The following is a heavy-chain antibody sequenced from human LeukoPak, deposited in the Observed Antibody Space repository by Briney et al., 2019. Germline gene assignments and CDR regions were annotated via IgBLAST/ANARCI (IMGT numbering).Heavy chain of an antibody. D-gene: IGHD7-27*01. CDR3: ARLSGDGV. Sequence: GGSLRLSCATSGFTISSYSMDWVRQAPGKGLEWVSSISYSTYVYYADSVKGRFTISRDNTKNSLYLQMNSLRVEDTAVYYCARLSGDGVWGQGTLVTVSS. CDR1: GFTISSYS. V-gene: IGHV3-21*01. CDR2: ISYSTYV. J-gene: IGHJ4*02.